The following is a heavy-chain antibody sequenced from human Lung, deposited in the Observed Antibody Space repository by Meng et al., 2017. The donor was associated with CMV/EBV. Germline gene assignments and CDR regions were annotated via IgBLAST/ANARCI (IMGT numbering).Heavy chain of an antibody. Sequence: SXTLSLXCAVYGWSFSGYYWSWIRQPPGKGLEWIGEINHSGSTNYNPSLKSRVTISVDTSKNQFSLKLSSVTAADTAVYYCARGRYDFWSGYYRGYFDYWGQGXLVTVSS. CDR3: ARGRYDFWSGYYRGYFDY. J-gene: IGHJ4*02. CDR1: GWSFSGYY. D-gene: IGHD3-3*01. CDR2: INHSGST. V-gene: IGHV4-34*01.